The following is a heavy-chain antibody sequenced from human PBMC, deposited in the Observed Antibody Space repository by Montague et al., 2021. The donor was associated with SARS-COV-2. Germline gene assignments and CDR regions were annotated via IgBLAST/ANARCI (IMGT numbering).Heavy chain of an antibody. Sequence: TLSLTCTVSGGSISSGGYYWSWIRQHPGKGLEWIGYIYYSGSTYYNPSLKSRVTISVDTSKNQLSLKLSSVTAADTAVYYCARAHITMIVVVDAFDIWGQGTMVTVSS. V-gene: IGHV4-31*03. J-gene: IGHJ3*02. CDR3: ARAHITMIVVVDAFDI. CDR1: GGSISSGGYY. CDR2: IYYSGST. D-gene: IGHD3-22*01.